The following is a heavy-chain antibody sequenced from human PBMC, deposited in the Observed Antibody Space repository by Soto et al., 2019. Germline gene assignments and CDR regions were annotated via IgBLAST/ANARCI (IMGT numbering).Heavy chain of an antibody. V-gene: IGHV4-30-4*01. Sequence: SETLSLTCTVSGGSISSGDYYWSWIRQPPGKGLEWIGYIYYSGSTYYNPSLKSRVTISVDTSKNRFSLKLSSVTAADTAVYYCARVTIVVVVAATSNWFDPWGQGTLVTVSS. J-gene: IGHJ5*02. CDR1: GGSISSGDYY. D-gene: IGHD2-15*01. CDR3: ARVTIVVVVAATSNWFDP. CDR2: IYYSGST.